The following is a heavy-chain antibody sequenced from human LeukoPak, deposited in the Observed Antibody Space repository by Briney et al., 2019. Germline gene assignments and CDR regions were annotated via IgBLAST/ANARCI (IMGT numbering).Heavy chain of an antibody. Sequence: SETLSLTCTVSGGSISSYYWSWIRQPAGKGLEWIGRIYTSGSTNYNPSLKSRVTMSVDTSKNQFSLKLSSVTAADTAVYYCARDSRNSSGWYMGYYYYGMDVWGQGTTVTVSS. CDR2: IYTSGST. CDR3: ARDSRNSSGWYMGYYYYGMDV. D-gene: IGHD6-19*01. V-gene: IGHV4-4*07. J-gene: IGHJ6*02. CDR1: GGSISSYY.